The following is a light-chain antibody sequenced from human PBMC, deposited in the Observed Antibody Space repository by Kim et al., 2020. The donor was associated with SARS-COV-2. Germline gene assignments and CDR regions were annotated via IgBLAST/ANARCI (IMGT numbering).Light chain of an antibody. CDR1: QSDSSSY. V-gene: IGKV3-20*01. CDR2: GAS. CDR3: QQYGSSPRT. Sequence: SPGERATLTCRASQSDSSSYLSWYQQKPGQAPRLLIYGASSRATGIPDRFSGSGSGTDFTLTISRLEPEDFAVYYCQQYGSSPRTFGQGTKVDIK. J-gene: IGKJ1*01.